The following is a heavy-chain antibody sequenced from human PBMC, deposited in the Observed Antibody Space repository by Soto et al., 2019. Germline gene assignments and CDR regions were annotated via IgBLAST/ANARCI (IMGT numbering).Heavy chain of an antibody. CDR3: ARGPPVVPAAKHSMDV. CDR1: GYTFTGYY. V-gene: IGHV1-2*04. CDR2: INPNSGGT. J-gene: IGHJ6*03. D-gene: IGHD2-2*01. Sequence: ASVKVSCKASGYTFTGYYMHCVRQAPGQGLEWMGWINPNSGGTNYAQKFQGWVTMTRDTSISTAYMELSRLRSDDTAVYYCARGPPVVPAAKHSMDVWGKGTTVTVSS.